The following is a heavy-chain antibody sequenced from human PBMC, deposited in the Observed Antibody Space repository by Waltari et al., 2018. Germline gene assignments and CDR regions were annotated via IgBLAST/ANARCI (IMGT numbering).Heavy chain of an antibody. CDR2: INAGNGNT. V-gene: IGHV1-3*01. J-gene: IGHJ6*02. Sequence: QVQLVQSGAEVKKPGASVKVSCKASGYTFTSYAMHWVRQAPGHRLEWMGWINAGNGNTKHSQKFQGRVTITRDTAASTAYMELSSLRSEDTAVYYCARPGYSSSWYNGYYYYGMDVWGQGTTVTVSS. CDR3: ARPGYSSSWYNGYYYYGMDV. D-gene: IGHD6-13*01. CDR1: GYTFTSYA.